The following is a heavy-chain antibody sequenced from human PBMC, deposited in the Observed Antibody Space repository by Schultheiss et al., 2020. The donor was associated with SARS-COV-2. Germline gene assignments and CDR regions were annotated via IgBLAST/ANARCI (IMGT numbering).Heavy chain of an antibody. CDR2: IYYSGST. CDR3: ARDQPPSKWDYYYGMDV. J-gene: IGHJ6*02. CDR1: GGSVSSGSYY. V-gene: IGHV4-31*03. Sequence: SQTLSLTCTVSGGSVSSGSYYWSWIRQHPGKGLEWIGYIYYSGSTYYNPSLKSRVTISVDTSKNQFSLKLSSVTAADTAVYYCARDQPPSKWDYYYGMDVWGQGTTVTVSS. D-gene: IGHD1-26*01.